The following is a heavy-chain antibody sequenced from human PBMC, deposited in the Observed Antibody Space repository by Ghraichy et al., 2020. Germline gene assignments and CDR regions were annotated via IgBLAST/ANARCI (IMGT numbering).Heavy chain of an antibody. CDR3: ARDIKSSSWSYYYYAMDV. CDR1: GFTFSTYS. V-gene: IGHV3-30-3*01. D-gene: IGHD6-13*01. J-gene: IGHJ6*02. Sequence: GGSLRLSCAASGFTFSTYSMHWVRQAPGKGLEWVAVISHDGNSKYYADSVKGRFTISRDNFKNMVYLQMNRLRTEDTAVYYCARDIKSSSWSYYYYAMDVWGQGTTVTVSS. CDR2: ISHDGNSK.